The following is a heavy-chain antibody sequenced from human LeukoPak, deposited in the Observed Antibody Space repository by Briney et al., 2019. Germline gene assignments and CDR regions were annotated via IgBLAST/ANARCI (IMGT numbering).Heavy chain of an antibody. V-gene: IGHV3-33*06. Sequence: GGSLRLSCAVSGFTFSSYGMHWVRQAPGKGLEWGAVIWYDGSNKYYADSVKGRFTISRDNSKNTLYLQMNSLRAEDTAVYYCAKDSGRTYYDYVWGSCDYWGQGTLVTVSS. CDR3: AKDSGRTYYDYVWGSCDY. CDR2: IWYDGSNK. D-gene: IGHD3-16*01. J-gene: IGHJ4*02. CDR1: GFTFSSYG.